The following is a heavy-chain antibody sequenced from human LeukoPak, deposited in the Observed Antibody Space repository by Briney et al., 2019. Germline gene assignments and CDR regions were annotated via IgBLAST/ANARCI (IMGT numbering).Heavy chain of an antibody. V-gene: IGHV4-30-2*05. CDR2: IYYSGST. J-gene: IGHJ4*02. Sequence: SETLSLTCAVSGGSISSGGYSWSWIRQPPGKGLEWIGYIYYSGSTYYNPSLKSRVTISVDTSKNQFSLKLSSVTAADTAVYYCARALGDYKLYDSSGYWSPPGYWGQGTLVTVSS. CDR1: GGSISSGGYS. CDR3: ARALGDYKLYDSSGYWSPPGY. D-gene: IGHD3-22*01.